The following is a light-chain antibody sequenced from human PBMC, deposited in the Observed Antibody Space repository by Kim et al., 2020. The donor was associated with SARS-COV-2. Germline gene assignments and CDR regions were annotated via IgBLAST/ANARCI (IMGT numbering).Light chain of an antibody. CDR2: GAS. Sequence: ASVGDRVTRTCRASQDIRNDLGWYQQNPGRAPKRLIYGASSLQSGVPSRFSGSGSGTEFTLTISSVQPEDFATYFCLQHSTYPITFGQGTRLEIK. CDR3: LQHSTYPIT. CDR1: QDIRND. J-gene: IGKJ5*01. V-gene: IGKV1-17*01.